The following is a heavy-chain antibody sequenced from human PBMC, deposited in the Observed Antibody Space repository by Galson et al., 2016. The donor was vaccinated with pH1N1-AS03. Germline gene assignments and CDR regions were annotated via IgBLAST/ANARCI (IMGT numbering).Heavy chain of an antibody. CDR2: INPISVDF. V-gene: IGHV1-2*06. J-gene: IGHJ5*02. CDR3: ATYGYSVPFDA. D-gene: IGHD4-11*01. CDR1: GYNFAAYY. Sequence: SCKASGYNFAAYYMHWVRQAPGQGLEWMGRINPISVDFMYSEKFEGRVTMSVDPSISTAYLELSWLTTDDTAIYYCATYGYSVPFDAWGQGTLVTVSS.